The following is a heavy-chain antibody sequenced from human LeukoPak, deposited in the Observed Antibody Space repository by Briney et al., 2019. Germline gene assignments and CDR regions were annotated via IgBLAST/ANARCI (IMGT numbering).Heavy chain of an antibody. D-gene: IGHD6-19*01. CDR3: AKDKGYSSGWYDY. V-gene: IGHV3-23*01. CDR1: GFTFSNYD. Sequence: GGSLRLSCAASGFTFSNYDMTWIRQAPGKGLEWVSVINYSGVSTNYADSVKGRFTISRDNSKNTLYLQMNSLRAEDTAVYYCAKDKGYSSGWYDYWGQGTLVTVSS. CDR2: INYSGVST. J-gene: IGHJ4*02.